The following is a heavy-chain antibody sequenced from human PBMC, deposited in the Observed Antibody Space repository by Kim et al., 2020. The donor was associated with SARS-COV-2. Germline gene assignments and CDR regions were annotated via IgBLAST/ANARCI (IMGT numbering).Heavy chain of an antibody. CDR3: ARGGYDSPFDY. J-gene: IGHJ4*02. V-gene: IGHV1-69*04. D-gene: IGHD5-12*01. Sequence: ANYAKKFQGRVTITADKSTGTAYMELSSLRSEDTAVYYCARGGYDSPFDYWGQGTLVTVSS. CDR2: A.